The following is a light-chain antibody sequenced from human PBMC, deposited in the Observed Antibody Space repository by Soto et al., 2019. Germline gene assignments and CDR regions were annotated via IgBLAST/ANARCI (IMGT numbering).Light chain of an antibody. CDR2: DAS. J-gene: IGKJ4*01. V-gene: IGKV3-11*01. CDR1: QSVSSY. Sequence: EIVLTQSPATLSLSPGERATISCRASQSVSSYLAWYQQKPGKAPRLLIYDASNRATGIPARFSGSGSGTDFTLTISSLEPDDFAVYYCQQRSDWPSTFGGGTKVQIK. CDR3: QQRSDWPST.